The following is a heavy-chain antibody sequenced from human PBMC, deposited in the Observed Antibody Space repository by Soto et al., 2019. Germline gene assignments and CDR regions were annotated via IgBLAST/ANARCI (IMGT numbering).Heavy chain of an antibody. V-gene: IGHV3-23*01. Sequence: EVQLLESGGDLKQPGGSLRLSCVASGLTFGSRAMSWVRQAPGEGLQWGSTITDTGGDEKYADSVRGRFVISRDNSKKTLYLQMTSLTAEDSAMYFCARGSTDSYPGSRIFDFWGRGTLVTVSS. CDR1: GLTFGSRA. CDR3: ARGSTDSYPGSRIFDF. CDR2: ITDTGGDE. D-gene: IGHD3-10*01. J-gene: IGHJ4*02.